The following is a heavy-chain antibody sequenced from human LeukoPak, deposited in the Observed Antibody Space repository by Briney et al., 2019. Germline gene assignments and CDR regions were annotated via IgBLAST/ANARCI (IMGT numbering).Heavy chain of an antibody. CDR3: ARSSRYYDFWSGYPLDY. J-gene: IGHJ4*02. D-gene: IGHD3-3*01. CDR1: GGSISSSSYY. Sequence: SETLSLTCTVSGGSISSSSYYWGWIRQPPGKGLEWIGSIYYSGSTYYNPSLKCRVTISVDTSKNQFSLKLSSVTAADTAVYYCARSSRYYDFWSGYPLDYWGQGTLVTVSS. CDR2: IYYSGST. V-gene: IGHV4-39*07.